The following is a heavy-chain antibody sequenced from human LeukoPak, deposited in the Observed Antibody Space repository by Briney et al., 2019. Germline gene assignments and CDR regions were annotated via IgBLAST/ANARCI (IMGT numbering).Heavy chain of an antibody. Sequence: SETLSLTCAVYGGSFSGYHWSWIRQNTGKGLEWIGEIDPYGGSNYNPSLKSRVTISVDTSKNQFSLKLNSVTAADTALYYCARHVSGRWFGDDYPYYADVWGQGTTVT. D-gene: IGHD3-10*01. CDR2: IDPYGGS. J-gene: IGHJ6*02. CDR1: GGSFSGYH. CDR3: ARHVSGRWFGDDYPYYADV. V-gene: IGHV4-34*01.